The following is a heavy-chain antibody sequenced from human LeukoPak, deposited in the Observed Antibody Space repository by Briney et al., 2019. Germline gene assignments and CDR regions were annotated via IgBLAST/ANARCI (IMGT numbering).Heavy chain of an antibody. V-gene: IGHV1-2*02. CDR3: ARATPLRYYDFWSGTRWFDP. J-gene: IGHJ5*02. Sequence: ASVTVSFTASGYTFTVYYMHWVRQAPGQGHEWMGWINPNSGGTNYAQKFQGRVTMTRDTAISTAYMELSRLRSDDTAVYYCARATPLRYYDFWSGTRWFDPWGQGTLVTVSS. CDR1: GYTFTVYY. D-gene: IGHD3-3*01. CDR2: INPNSGGT.